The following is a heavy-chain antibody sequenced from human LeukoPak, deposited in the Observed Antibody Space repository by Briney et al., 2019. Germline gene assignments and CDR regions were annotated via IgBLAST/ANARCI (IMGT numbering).Heavy chain of an antibody. CDR2: IYYSGST. J-gene: IGHJ6*02. D-gene: IGHD5-24*01. CDR3: ARRMATSNYYYYYGMDV. V-gene: IGHV4-31*03. CDR1: GGSISSGGYY. Sequence: PSETLSLTCTVSGGSISSGGYYWSWIRQHPGKGLEWIGYIYYSGSTYYNPSLKSRVTISVDTSKNQFSLKLSSVTAADTAVYYCARRMATSNYYYYYGMDVWGQGTTVTVSS.